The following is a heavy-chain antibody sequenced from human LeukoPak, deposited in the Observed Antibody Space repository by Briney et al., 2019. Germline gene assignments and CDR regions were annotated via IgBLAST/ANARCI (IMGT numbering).Heavy chain of an antibody. D-gene: IGHD3-22*01. J-gene: IGHJ4*02. CDR3: AIHPSDSSGYFSY. CDR1: GYTSSSCA. CDR2: IDTKTGNP. V-gene: IGHV7-4-1*02. Sequence: ASVKVSCTASGYTSSSCAINWVRQATGQGLEYMGWIDTKTGNPTYAQGFTGRFVFSLDTSVSTAYLQISSLKAEDTAVYYCAIHPSDSSGYFSYWGQGALVTVSS.